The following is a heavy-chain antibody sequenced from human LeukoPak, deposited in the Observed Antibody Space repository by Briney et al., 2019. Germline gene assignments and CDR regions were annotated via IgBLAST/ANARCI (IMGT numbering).Heavy chain of an antibody. D-gene: IGHD1-26*01. CDR1: GFAFSSYA. V-gene: IGHV3-23*01. Sequence: AGGSLRLSCAASGFAFSSYAMSWVRQAPGKGLEWVSAISGSGGSTYYADSVKGRFTISRDNSKNTLYLQMNSLRAEDTAVYYCAKGRYSGSYPEYFQHWGQGTLVTVSS. J-gene: IGHJ1*01. CDR2: ISGSGGST. CDR3: AKGRYSGSYPEYFQH.